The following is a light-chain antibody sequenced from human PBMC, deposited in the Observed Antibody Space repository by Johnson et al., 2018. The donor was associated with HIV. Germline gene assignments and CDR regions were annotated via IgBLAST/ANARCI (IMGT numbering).Light chain of an antibody. CDR3: GTWDSSLSAGV. V-gene: IGLV1-51*02. CDR1: SSDMGNYA. CDR2: EYN. Sequence: QAVLTQPPSVSAAPGQKVTISCSGSSSDMGNYAVSWYQQLPGTAPKLLIYEYNKRPSGIPDRFSGSKSGTSATLGITGLQTGDEADYYCGTWDSSLSAGVFGTGTKVTVL. J-gene: IGLJ1*01.